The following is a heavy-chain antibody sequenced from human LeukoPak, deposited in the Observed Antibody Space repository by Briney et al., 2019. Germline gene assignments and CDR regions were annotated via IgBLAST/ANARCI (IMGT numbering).Heavy chain of an antibody. V-gene: IGHV3-23*01. CDR1: GFTFSTYA. Sequence: GGSLRLSCAASGFTFSTYAMSWVRQAPGKGLEWVSGISGSGGSTYYADSVKGRFTISRDNAKNSLYLQMNSLRAEDTAVYYCARVRGITKSMDVWGQGTTVTVSS. CDR3: ARVRGITKSMDV. J-gene: IGHJ6*02. D-gene: IGHD3-10*01. CDR2: ISGSGGST.